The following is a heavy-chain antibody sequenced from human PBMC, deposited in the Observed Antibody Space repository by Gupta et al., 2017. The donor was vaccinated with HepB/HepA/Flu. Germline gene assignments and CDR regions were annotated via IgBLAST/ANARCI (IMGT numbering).Heavy chain of an antibody. D-gene: IGHD6-19*01. CDR3: ARTSGSAVAGTIGWFDP. J-gene: IGHJ5*02. V-gene: IGHV4-34*01. CDR2: SNHSGST. Sequence: QVQLQQWGAALLKPSETLSLTCAVYGGSFSGYYWSWLRQPPGKGLEWIGESNHSGSTNYNPSLKSRVTISVDTSKNQFSLKLSSVTAADTAVYYCARTSGSAVAGTIGWFDPWGQGTLVTVSS. CDR1: GGSFSGYY.